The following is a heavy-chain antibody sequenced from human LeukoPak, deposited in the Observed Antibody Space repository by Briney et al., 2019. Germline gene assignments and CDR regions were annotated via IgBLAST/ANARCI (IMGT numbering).Heavy chain of an antibody. Sequence: SETLSLTCTVSGCSISSCGYYWSWIRQHPGKGLERIGYIYYSSSTYYNPPLKSQVTISVDTSNNQSSLKLTSITAPGTSVYYCVRDSSSGLDAFDIWGQGTMVTVSS. J-gene: IGHJ3*02. V-gene: IGHV4-31*01. CDR1: GCSISSCGYY. CDR2: IYYSSST. CDR3: VRDSSSGLDAFDI. D-gene: IGHD3-3*01.